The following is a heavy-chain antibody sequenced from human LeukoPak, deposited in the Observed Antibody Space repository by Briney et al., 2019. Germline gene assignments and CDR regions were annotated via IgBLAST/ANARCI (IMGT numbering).Heavy chain of an antibody. CDR3: ATNGGGDSGYGNFDY. J-gene: IGHJ4*02. D-gene: IGHD5-12*01. CDR1: GFTFSSYS. Sequence: GGSLRLSCAASGFTFSSYSMNWVRQAPGKGLEWVSSISSSSTYIYYADSLKGRFTISRDNAKNSLYLQMNSLRAEDTAFYYCATNGGGDSGYGNFDYWGQGTLVTVSS. V-gene: IGHV3-21*04. CDR2: ISSSSTYI.